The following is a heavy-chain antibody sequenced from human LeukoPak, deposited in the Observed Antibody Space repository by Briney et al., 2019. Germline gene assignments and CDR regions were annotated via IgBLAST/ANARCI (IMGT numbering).Heavy chain of an antibody. Sequence: PGGSLRLSCAASGFTFSSYAMSWVRQAPGKGLEWVSSISSSSSYIYYADSVKGRFTISRDNAKNSLYLQMNSLRAEDTAVYYCAREPIVVVPAAPGYWFDPWGQGTLVTVSS. CDR1: GFTFSSYA. D-gene: IGHD2-2*01. V-gene: IGHV3-21*01. J-gene: IGHJ5*02. CDR2: ISSSSSYI. CDR3: AREPIVVVPAAPGYWFDP.